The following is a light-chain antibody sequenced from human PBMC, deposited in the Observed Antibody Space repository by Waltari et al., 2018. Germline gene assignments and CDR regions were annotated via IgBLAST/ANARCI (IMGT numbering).Light chain of an antibody. Sequence: DIVMTQSPLSLPVTPGEPASISCRSSQSLLHSNGNIYLDWYLQKPGQSPRLLSYLGSNRASGVPDRFSGSGSGAEFTLKISRVEAEDVGVYYCMQTLQSPLSFGGGTKVEIK. CDR2: LGS. V-gene: IGKV2-28*01. CDR1: QSLLHSNGNIY. CDR3: MQTLQSPLS. J-gene: IGKJ4*01.